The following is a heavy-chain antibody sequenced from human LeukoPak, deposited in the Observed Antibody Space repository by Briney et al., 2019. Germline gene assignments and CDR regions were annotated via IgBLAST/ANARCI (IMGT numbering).Heavy chain of an antibody. CDR1: GGSITNYY. CDR3: ARGHFPMVRGVITYFDY. CDR2: VYASGAT. J-gene: IGHJ4*02. Sequence: SETLSLTCTVSGGSITNYYWSWIRQPPGEGLEWIGYVYASGATNSNPSLKSRVTISVDTSKNQFSLKLSSVTAADTAVYYCARGHFPMVRGVITYFDYWGQGTLVTVSS. D-gene: IGHD3-10*01. V-gene: IGHV4-4*08.